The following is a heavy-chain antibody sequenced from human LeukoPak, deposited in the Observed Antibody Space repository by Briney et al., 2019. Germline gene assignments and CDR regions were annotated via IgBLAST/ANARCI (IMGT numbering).Heavy chain of an antibody. V-gene: IGHV1-18*04. D-gene: IGHD6-19*01. Sequence: ASVTVSCKASGYTFTSYGISWVRQAPGQGLEWMGWISAYNGNTNYAQKLQGRVTMTTDTSTSTAYMELRSLRSDDTAVYYCARDPVAGPLGSWFDPWGQGTLVTVSS. CDR1: GYTFTSYG. CDR2: ISAYNGNT. J-gene: IGHJ5*02. CDR3: ARDPVAGPLGSWFDP.